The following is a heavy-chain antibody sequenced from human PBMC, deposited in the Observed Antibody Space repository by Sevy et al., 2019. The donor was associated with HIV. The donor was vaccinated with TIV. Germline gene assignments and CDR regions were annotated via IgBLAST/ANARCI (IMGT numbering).Heavy chain of an antibody. V-gene: IGHV1-69*13. Sequence: ASVKVSCKASGGTFSSYAISWVRQAPGQGLEWMGGIIPIFGTANYAQKFQGRVTITADESTSTAYMELSSLRSEDTAMYYCAREEGDVVVVPAAIPGNAFDIWGQGTMVTVSS. CDR1: GGTFSSYA. D-gene: IGHD2-2*01. CDR2: IIPIFGTA. J-gene: IGHJ3*02. CDR3: AREEGDVVVVPAAIPGNAFDI.